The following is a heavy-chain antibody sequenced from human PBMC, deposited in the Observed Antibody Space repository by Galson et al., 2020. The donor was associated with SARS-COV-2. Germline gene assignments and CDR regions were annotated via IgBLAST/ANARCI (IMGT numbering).Heavy chain of an antibody. Sequence: QASETLSLTCAASGFTFSSYGMHWVRQAPGKGLEWVAVIWYDGSNKYYADSVKGRFTISRDNSKNTLYLQMNSLRAEDTAVYYCAKDRGIGVAGTLYYFDYWGQGTLVIVSS. V-gene: IGHV3-33*06. CDR3: AKDRGIGVAGTLYYFDY. CDR1: GFTFSSYG. D-gene: IGHD6-19*01. CDR2: IWYDGSNK. J-gene: IGHJ4*02.